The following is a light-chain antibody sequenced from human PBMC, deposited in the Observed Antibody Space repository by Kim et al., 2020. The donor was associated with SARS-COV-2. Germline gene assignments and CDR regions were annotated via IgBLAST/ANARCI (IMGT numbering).Light chain of an antibody. J-gene: IGKJ1*01. CDR3: QQYNSHKWT. CDR2: KAS. Sequence: DIQMTQSPSTLSASIGDRVTITCRASQSISTWLAWYQQKPGRVPKVLIYKASSLETGVPSRFSGSGSGTEFTLTISSLQPDDLATYYCQQYNSHKWTFGQGTKVDIK. CDR1: QSISTW. V-gene: IGKV1-5*03.